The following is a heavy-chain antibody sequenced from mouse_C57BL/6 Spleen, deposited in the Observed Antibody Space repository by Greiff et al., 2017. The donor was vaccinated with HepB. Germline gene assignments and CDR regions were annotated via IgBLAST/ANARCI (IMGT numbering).Heavy chain of an antibody. CDR3: TRQGYHFDY. D-gene: IGHD5-1-1*01. CDR2: IDPETGGT. CDR1: GYTFTDYE. J-gene: IGHJ2*01. Sequence: VQLQQSGAELVRPGASVTLSYKASGYTFTDYEMHWVKQTPVHGLEWIGAIDPETGGTAYNQKFKGKAILTADKSSSTAYMELRSLTSEDSAVYYCTRQGYHFDYWGQGTTLTVSS. V-gene: IGHV1-15*01.